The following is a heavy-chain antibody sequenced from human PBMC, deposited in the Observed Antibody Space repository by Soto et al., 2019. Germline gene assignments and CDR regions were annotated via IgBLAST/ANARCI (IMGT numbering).Heavy chain of an antibody. CDR3: AKSGSSGWYGWFDA. CDR1: GFSLRTSGVG. D-gene: IGHD6-19*01. CDR2: IYWNDDK. Sequence: SGPTLVNPTQTHTLTCIFSGFSLRTSGVGVGWIRQPPGKALEWLGFIYWNDDKRYSPSLKSRLTITKDTSKNQVVLTMTNMDPVDTDTYYCAKSGSSGWYGWFDAWGQGTLVTVSS. J-gene: IGHJ5*02. V-gene: IGHV2-5*01.